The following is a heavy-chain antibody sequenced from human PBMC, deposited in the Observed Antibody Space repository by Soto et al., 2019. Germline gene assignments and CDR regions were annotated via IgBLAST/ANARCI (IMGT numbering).Heavy chain of an antibody. J-gene: IGHJ6*03. V-gene: IGHV2-26*01. CDR1: GFPLSNARMG. CDR3: ARRVVDFWSGYYTADYYYYYMDV. Sequence: PTLVNPTETLTLTCTVSGFPLSNARMGVSWIRQPPGKALEWLAHIFSNDEKSYSTSLKSRLTISKDTSKSQVVLTMTNMDPVDTATYYCARRVVDFWSGYYTADYYYYYMDVWGKGTTVTVSS. CDR2: IFSNDEK. D-gene: IGHD3-3*01.